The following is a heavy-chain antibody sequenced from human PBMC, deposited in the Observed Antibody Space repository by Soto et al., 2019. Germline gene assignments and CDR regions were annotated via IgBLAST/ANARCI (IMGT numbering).Heavy chain of an antibody. CDR1: GYTFTSYY. J-gene: IGHJ6*02. D-gene: IGHD4-17*01. CDR2: INPSGGST. CDR3: ASPKSDYGDFLDYYYGMDV. Sequence: GASVKVSCKASGYTFTSYYMHWVRQAPGQGLEWMGIINPSGGSTSYAQKFQGRVTMTRDTSMSTVYMELSSLRSEDTAVYYCASPKSDYGDFLDYYYGMDVWGQGTTVTVSS. V-gene: IGHV1-46*01.